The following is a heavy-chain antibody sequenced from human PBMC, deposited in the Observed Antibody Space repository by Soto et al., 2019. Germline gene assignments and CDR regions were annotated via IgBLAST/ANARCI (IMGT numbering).Heavy chain of an antibody. CDR1: GFSFSTYD. CDR2: IIGSDGST. J-gene: IGHJ4*02. V-gene: IGHV3-23*01. D-gene: IGHD6-6*01. Sequence: PGGSLRLSCAASGFSFSTYDMSWVRQSPGKGLDWVSVIIGSDGSTYFAHSVKGRFTISRDNSKNTLYLQMSGLRVDDTAVYYCTKGARLDYWGPGTLVTVSS. CDR3: TKGARLDY.